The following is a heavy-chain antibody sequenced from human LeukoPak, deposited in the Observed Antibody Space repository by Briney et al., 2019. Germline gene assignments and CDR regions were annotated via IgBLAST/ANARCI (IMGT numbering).Heavy chain of an antibody. J-gene: IGHJ4*02. CDR2: ISSSSTYI. CDR1: GFTFSSYS. V-gene: IGHV3-21*01. D-gene: IGHD3-16*01. Sequence: GALRLSCAASGFTFSSYSMHWVRQAPGKGLEWVSSISSSSTYIFYADSVKGRLTISRDNAQNSLYLQMNSLRVEDTAVYYCASRHYDYVWGSISPTNYFDNWGQGTLVTVSS. CDR3: ASRHYDYVWGSISPTNYFDN.